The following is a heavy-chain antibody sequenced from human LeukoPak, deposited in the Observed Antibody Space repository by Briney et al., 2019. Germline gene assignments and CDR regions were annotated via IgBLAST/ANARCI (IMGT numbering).Heavy chain of an antibody. CDR1: GITLSNYG. V-gene: IGHV3-23*01. J-gene: IGHJ4*02. CDR3: AKRGVVIRVILVGFHKEAYYFDS. CDR2: ISDSGGRT. Sequence: GGSLRLSCAVSGITLSNYGMSWVRQAPGKGLEWGAGISDSGGRTNYADSVKGRVTISRDNPKNTLYLQMNSLRAEDTAVYFCAKRGVVIRVILVGFHKEAYYFDSWGQGALVTVSS. D-gene: IGHD3-22*01.